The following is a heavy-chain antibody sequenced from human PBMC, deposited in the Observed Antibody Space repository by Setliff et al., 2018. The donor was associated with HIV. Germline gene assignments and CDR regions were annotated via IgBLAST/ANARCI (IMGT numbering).Heavy chain of an antibody. V-gene: IGHV4-39*01. CDR2: IFYSGIT. CDR1: GGSFTSRSYY. D-gene: IGHD3-3*01. CDR3: ARSKTFYDFWGGYYTHGAFKI. Sequence: KPSETLSLTCTVSGGSFTSRSYYWGWIRQPPGKGLEWIGSIFYSGITYYNPSLKSRVTISVDTSKNQFSLNLTSVTAADTAVYYCARSKTFYDFWGGYYTHGAFKIWGLGTMGTVSS. J-gene: IGHJ3*02.